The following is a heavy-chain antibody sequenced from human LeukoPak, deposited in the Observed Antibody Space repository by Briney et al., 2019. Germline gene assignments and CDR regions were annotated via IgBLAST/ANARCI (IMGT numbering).Heavy chain of an antibody. CDR2: VSTDRGNS. Sequence: PSVKLSCKASGYTFTNYDINWVREATGQGLEWLGWVSTDRGNSESAQKFPGRITLTRDTSISTDFLELRNLRSDDTNVYSCARGVSRGVDYWGQGKLVTVSS. V-gene: IGHV1-8*02. CDR3: ARGVSRGVDY. J-gene: IGHJ4*02. D-gene: IGHD3-16*01. CDR1: GYTFTNYD.